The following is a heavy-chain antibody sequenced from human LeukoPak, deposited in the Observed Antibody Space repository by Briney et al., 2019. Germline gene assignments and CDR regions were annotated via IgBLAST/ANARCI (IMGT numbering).Heavy chain of an antibody. V-gene: IGHV3-48*01. CDR2: ISSSSSNI. CDR3: ARAPFFWSGYYFDY. Sequence: GGSLRLSCAASGFTFSSYSMNWVRQAPGKGLEWVSYISSSSSNIYYADSVKGRFTISRDNAKNSLYLQMNSLRAEDTAVYYCARAPFFWSGYYFDYWGQGTLVTVSS. CDR1: GFTFSSYS. D-gene: IGHD3-3*01. J-gene: IGHJ4*02.